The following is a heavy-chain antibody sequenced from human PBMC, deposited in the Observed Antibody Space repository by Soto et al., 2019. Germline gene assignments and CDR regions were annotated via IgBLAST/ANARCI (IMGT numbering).Heavy chain of an antibody. CDR3: ASDAQPYCTNGVCDLRGGDYYYYGMDV. J-gene: IGHJ6*02. V-gene: IGHV3-48*02. Sequence: EVQLVESGGGLVQPGGSLRLSCAASGFTFSSYSMNWVRQAPGTGLEWVSYISSSSSTIYYADSVKGRFTISRDNAKNSLYLQMNSLRDEGTAVYYCASDAQPYCTNGVCDLRGGDYYYYGMDVWGQGTTVTVSS. CDR1: GFTFSSYS. CDR2: ISSSSSTI. D-gene: IGHD2-8*01.